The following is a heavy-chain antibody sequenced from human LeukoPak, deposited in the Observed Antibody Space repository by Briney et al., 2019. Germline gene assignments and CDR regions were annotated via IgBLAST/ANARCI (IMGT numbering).Heavy chain of an antibody. J-gene: IGHJ6*04. CDR3: ARDRNYYYYGMDV. Sequence: GGSLRLSCAASRFTFSSYEMNWVRQAPGKGLEWVSYISSSGSTIYYADSVKGRFTISRDNAKNSLYLQMNSLRAEDTAVYYCARDRNYYYYGMDVWGKGTTVTVSS. CDR2: ISSSGSTI. V-gene: IGHV3-48*03. D-gene: IGHD1-14*01. CDR1: RFTFSSYE.